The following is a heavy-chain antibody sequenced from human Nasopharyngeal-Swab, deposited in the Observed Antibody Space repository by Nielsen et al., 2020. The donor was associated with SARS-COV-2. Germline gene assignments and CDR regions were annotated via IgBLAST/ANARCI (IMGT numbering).Heavy chain of an antibody. Sequence: GESLKISCAASGFTFSDYYMSWIRQAPGKGLEWVSSISSSGSTIYYADSVKGRFTISRDNAKNSLYLQMNSLRAEDTAVYYCARDIIAAAGRTGFWGRGTLVTVSS. CDR2: ISSSGSTI. D-gene: IGHD6-13*01. CDR1: GFTFSDYY. J-gene: IGHJ4*02. V-gene: IGHV3-11*01. CDR3: ARDIIAAAGRTGF.